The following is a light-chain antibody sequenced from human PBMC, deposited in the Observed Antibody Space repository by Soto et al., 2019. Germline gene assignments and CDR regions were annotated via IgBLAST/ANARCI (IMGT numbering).Light chain of an antibody. CDR2: GAS. V-gene: IGKV3-20*01. J-gene: IGKJ3*01. CDR3: QQYGSSPFT. Sequence: EIVLTQSPGTLSLSPGERATLSCRASQSVGSSNLAWYQQKPGQAPRLLIYGASNRATGIPKRFSGSASGTNFTLTISSLEPEDFAVFYCQQYGSSPFTFGPGTKVDI. CDR1: QSVGSSN.